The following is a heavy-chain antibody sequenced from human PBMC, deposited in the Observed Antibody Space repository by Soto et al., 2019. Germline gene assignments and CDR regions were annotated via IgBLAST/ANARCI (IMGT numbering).Heavy chain of an antibody. CDR1: GFTFSNFA. J-gene: IGHJ4*02. Sequence: QLLESGGGFVQPGGSLRLSCVASGFTFSNFAMAWVRQAPGEGLEWVSAISGSGEDTFYADSMKGRFTIYRDNSKDTLYMQIYRPGAEETAVYYFANPIPKTGTTFGLWGQGTLVTVSS. CDR3: ANPIPKTGTTFGL. V-gene: IGHV3-23*01. CDR2: ISGSGEDT. D-gene: IGHD1-1*01.